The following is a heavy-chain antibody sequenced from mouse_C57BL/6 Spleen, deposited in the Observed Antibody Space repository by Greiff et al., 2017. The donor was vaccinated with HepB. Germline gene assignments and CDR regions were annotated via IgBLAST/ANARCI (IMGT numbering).Heavy chain of an antibody. CDR1: GFTFSDYY. V-gene: IGHV5-16*01. J-gene: IGHJ2*01. D-gene: IGHD1-1*01. Sequence: EVKLVESEGGLVQPGSFMKLSCTASGFTFSDYYMAWVRQVPEKGLEWVANINYDGSSTYYLDSLKSRFIISRDNAKNILYLQMSSLKSEDTATYYCARVRAYGSKDYFDYWGQGTTLTVSS. CDR3: ARVRAYGSKDYFDY. CDR2: INYDGSST.